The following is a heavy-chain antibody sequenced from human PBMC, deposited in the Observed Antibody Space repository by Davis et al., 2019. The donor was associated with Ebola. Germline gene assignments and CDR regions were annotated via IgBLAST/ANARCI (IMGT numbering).Heavy chain of an antibody. J-gene: IGHJ6*02. Sequence: GESLKISCAASGFTVSSNYMSWVRQAPGKGLEWVSYIGYGGNIYYADSVKGRFTISRDNAKNSLNLQMNSLRDEDTAVYYCARDGSRGYDMDVWGQGTTVTVSS. CDR1: GFTVSSNY. D-gene: IGHD2-2*01. CDR2: IGYGGNI. CDR3: ARDGSRGYDMDV. V-gene: IGHV3-69-1*01.